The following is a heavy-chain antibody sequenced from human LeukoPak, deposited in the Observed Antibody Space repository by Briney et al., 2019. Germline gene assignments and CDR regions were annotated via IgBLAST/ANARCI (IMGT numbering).Heavy chain of an antibody. CDR1: GFTFSSYW. CDR3: ARIMDLLGVHFDF. Sequence: GGSLRLSCAASGFTFSSYWMSWVRQAPGKGLEWVATMRQDGGEIYYVDSVRGRFTISRDNAKNSLYLQMNSLRAEDTAMYYCARIMDLLGVHFDFWGQGTLVTVSS. CDR2: MRQDGGEI. V-gene: IGHV3-7*01. D-gene: IGHD2-8*01. J-gene: IGHJ4*02.